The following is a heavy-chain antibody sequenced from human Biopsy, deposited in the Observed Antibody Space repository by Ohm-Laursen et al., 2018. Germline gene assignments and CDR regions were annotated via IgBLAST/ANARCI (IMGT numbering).Heavy chain of an antibody. D-gene: IGHD3-3*01. J-gene: IGHJ3*01. V-gene: IGHV4-59*07. CDR3: ARLYRLDDYWNDDPPDAFDV. Sequence: SDTLSLTCTVSGGSISSYYWNWIRQPPGKGLEWIGYIYYSGTTDYSPSLKSRVTISIDKSKNQFFLKLSSVTAADTAVFFCARLYRLDDYWNDDPPDAFDVWAQGTMVTVSS. CDR2: IYYSGTT. CDR1: GGSISSYY.